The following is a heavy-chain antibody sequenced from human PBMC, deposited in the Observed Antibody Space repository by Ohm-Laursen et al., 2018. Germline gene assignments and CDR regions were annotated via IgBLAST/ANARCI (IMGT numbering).Heavy chain of an antibody. CDR2: MYYSGIT. CDR1: GYSVGITNW. Sequence: SDTLSLTCAVSGYSVGITNWWAWIRQPPGKGLAWIGYMYYSGITYYNPSLKNRVTMSIDTSKNQVSLKLNSVTAVDTAMYYCATILPGTWYAFDMWGQGTMVTVSS. V-gene: IGHV4-28*01. CDR3: ATILPGTWYAFDM. J-gene: IGHJ3*02. D-gene: IGHD1-1*01.